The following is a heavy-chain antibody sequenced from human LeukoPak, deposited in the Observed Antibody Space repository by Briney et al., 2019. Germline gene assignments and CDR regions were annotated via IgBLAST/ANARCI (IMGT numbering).Heavy chain of an antibody. V-gene: IGHV1-46*01. CDR3: ARELISSTSLDY. Sequence: ASVKVSCKASGYIFTNNYMYWVRQAPGQGLEWMGTINPSGGSTSYSQKFQGRVTMTRDMSTSTVYMELSSLRSEDTAVYYCARELISSTSLDYWGQGTLVTVSS. CDR2: INPSGGST. CDR1: GYIFTNNY. J-gene: IGHJ4*02.